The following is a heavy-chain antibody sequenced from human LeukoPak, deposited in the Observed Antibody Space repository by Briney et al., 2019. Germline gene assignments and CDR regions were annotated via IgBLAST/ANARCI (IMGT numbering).Heavy chain of an antibody. J-gene: IGHJ6*02. V-gene: IGHV1-69*01. CDR2: IIPIFGTA. CDR3: ARGPTVTTFPPYYYYGMDV. CDR1: GGTFSSYA. D-gene: IGHD4-11*01. Sequence: VKVSCKAPGGTFSSYAISWVRQAPGQGLEWMGGIIPIFGTANYAQKFQGRVTITADESTSTAYMELSSLRSEDTAVYYYARGPTVTTFPPYYYYGMDVWGQGTTVTVSS.